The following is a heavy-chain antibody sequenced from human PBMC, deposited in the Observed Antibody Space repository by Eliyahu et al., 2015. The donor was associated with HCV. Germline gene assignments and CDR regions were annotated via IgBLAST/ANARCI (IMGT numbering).Heavy chain of an antibody. J-gene: IGHJ4*02. V-gene: IGHV4-59*01. CDR2: IYYSGST. CDR3: ARDHEGQWLVLDY. D-gene: IGHD6-19*01. Sequence: QVQLQESGPGLVKPSETLSLTCTVSGGSISSYYWSWIRQPPGKGLEWIGYIYYSGSTNYNPSLKSRVTISVDTSKNQFSLKLSSVTAADTAVYYCARDHEGQWLVLDYWGQGTLVTVSS. CDR1: GGSISSYY.